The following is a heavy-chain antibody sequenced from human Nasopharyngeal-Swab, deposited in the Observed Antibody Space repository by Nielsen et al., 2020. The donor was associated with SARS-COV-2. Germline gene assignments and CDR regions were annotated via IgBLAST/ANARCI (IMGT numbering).Heavy chain of an antibody. CDR3: AKDKLRSTVTAPFDY. CDR2: ISGSGGST. Sequence: GESLKISCAASGFTFCSYAMSRLRHAPGKGLEWVSAISGSGGSTYYADSVKGRFTISRDNSKNTLYLQMNSLRAEDTGVYYCAKDKLRSTVTAPFDYWDQGTLVTVSS. D-gene: IGHD2-21*02. CDR1: GFTFCSYA. J-gene: IGHJ4*02. V-gene: IGHV3-23*01.